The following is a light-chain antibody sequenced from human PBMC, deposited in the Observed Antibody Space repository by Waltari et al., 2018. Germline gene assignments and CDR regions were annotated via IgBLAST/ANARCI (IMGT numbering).Light chain of an antibody. CDR1: QGLVSSGGNTI. CDR2: RVS. CDR3: MQGTHWPWT. Sequence: DVVMTQSLLSLPVALGQPASISCKSSQGLVSSGGNTILNWFQQRPGQSPRRLIYRVSNRDSGFPDRFSGSGSGTDFTLKISRVEAEDVGIYYCMQGTHWPWTFGQGTKVEFK. V-gene: IGKV2-30*01. J-gene: IGKJ1*01.